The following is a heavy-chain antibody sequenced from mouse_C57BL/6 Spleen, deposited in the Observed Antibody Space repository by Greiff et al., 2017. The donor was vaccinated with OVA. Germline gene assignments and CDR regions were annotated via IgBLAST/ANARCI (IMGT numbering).Heavy chain of an antibody. V-gene: IGHV1-15*01. CDR2: IDPETGGT. J-gene: IGHJ4*01. CDR1: GYTFTDYE. D-gene: IGHD1-1*01. Sequence: VQLQQSGAELVRPGASVTLSCKASGYTFTDYEMHWVKQTPVHGLEWIGAIDPETGGTAYNQKFKGKAILTADKSSSTAYMQLSSLTYEDSAVYYCARKPKDYGYAMDYWGQGTSVTVSS. CDR3: ARKPKDYGYAMDY.